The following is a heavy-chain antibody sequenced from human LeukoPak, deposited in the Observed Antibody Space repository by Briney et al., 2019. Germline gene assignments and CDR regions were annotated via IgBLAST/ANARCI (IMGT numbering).Heavy chain of an antibody. V-gene: IGHV4-61*02. J-gene: IGHJ4*02. CDR3: ARDLYDYGGHYFDY. CDR2: IYTSGST. Sequence: SQTLSLTCTVSGGSISSGSCYWSWIRQPAGKGLEWIGRIYTSGSTNYNPSLKSRVTISVDTSKNQFSLKLSSVTAADTAVYYCARDLYDYGGHYFDYWGQGTLVTVSS. D-gene: IGHD4-23*01. CDR1: GGSISSGSCY.